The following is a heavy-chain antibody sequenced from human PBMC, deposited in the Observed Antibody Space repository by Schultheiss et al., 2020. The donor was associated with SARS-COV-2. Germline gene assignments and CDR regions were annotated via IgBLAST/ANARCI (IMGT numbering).Heavy chain of an antibody. D-gene: IGHD3-22*01. Sequence: GGSLRLSCAASGFTFSNAWMSWVRQAPGKGLEWVGRIKSKTDGGTTDYAAPVKGRFTISRDDSKNTLYLQMNSLKTEDTAVYYCTTKGDNEIVVVPYYAFDIWGQGTMVTVSS. J-gene: IGHJ3*02. CDR2: IKSKTDGGTT. V-gene: IGHV3-15*01. CDR3: TTKGDNEIVVVPYYAFDI. CDR1: GFTFSNAW.